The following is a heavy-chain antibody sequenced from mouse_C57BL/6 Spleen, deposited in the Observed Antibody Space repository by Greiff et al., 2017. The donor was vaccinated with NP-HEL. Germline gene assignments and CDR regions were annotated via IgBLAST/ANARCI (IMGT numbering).Heavy chain of an antibody. J-gene: IGHJ3*01. V-gene: IGHV5-6*01. CDR2: ISSGGSYT. D-gene: IGHD1-1*01. CDR3: ARRLAVRFAY. Sequence: DVQLVESGGDLVKPGGSLKLSCAASGFTFSSYGMSWVRQTPDKRLEWVATISSGGSYTYYPDSVKGRYTISRDNANNTLYLQMSSLKSEDTAMYYCARRLAVRFAYWGQGTLVTVSA. CDR1: GFTFSSYG.